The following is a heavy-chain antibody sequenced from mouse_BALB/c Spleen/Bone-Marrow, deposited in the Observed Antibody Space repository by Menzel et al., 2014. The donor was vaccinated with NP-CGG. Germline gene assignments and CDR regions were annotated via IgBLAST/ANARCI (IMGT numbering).Heavy chain of an antibody. V-gene: IGHV1-18*01. Sequence: EVQLQQSGPEVVKPGASMKMSCKVSGYPFTGYTMNWVKQSHGKNLEWIGLINPYNGGTHYNQKFKGKATLTVDKSSSTAYMELLSLTSEDSAVYYCAREGDYDYAWFAYWGQGTLITVSA. J-gene: IGHJ3*01. CDR3: AREGDYDYAWFAY. D-gene: IGHD2-4*01. CDR2: INPYNGGT. CDR1: GYPFTGYT.